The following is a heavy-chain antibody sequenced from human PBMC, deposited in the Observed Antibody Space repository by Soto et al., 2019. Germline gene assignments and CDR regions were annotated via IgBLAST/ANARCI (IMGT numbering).Heavy chain of an antibody. J-gene: IGHJ4*02. V-gene: IGHV3-23*01. CDR2: INSYEHGP. CDR3: AKDRRAGGNYGFYSDF. D-gene: IGHD1-7*01. Sequence: GGSLRLSCAASGFTFSKYALTWVRQSPGKGLEWVSAINSYEHGPYYIDSVRGRFTISRDNSKNTLYLQMTSLRADDTAVYYCAKDRRAGGNYGFYSDFWGQGALVTVSS. CDR1: GFTFSKYA.